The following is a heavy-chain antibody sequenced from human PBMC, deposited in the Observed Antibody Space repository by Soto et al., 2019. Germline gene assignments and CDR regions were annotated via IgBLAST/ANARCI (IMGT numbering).Heavy chain of an antibody. CDR2: IYYSGST. J-gene: IGHJ6*02. CDR1: GCSISSYY. V-gene: IGHV4-59*08. CDR3: ARQGPYGMDV. Sequence: SETLSLTCTVSGCSISSYYWSWIRQPPGKGLEWIGYIYYSGSTNYNPSLKSRVTISVDTFKNEFSLKLSSVTAADTAVYYCARQGPYGMDVWGQGTTVTVSS.